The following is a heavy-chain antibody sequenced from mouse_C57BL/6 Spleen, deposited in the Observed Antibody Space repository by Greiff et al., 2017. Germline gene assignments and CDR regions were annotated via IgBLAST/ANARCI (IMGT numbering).Heavy chain of an antibody. CDR1: GYTFTDYN. CDR2: INPNNGGT. CDR3: ARKKLGLYFDY. Sequence: EVKLQESGPELVKPGASVKMSCKASGYTFTDYNMHWVKQSHGKSLEWIGYINPNNGGTSYNQKFKGKATLTVNKSSSTAYMELRSLTSEDSAVYYCARKKLGLYFDYWGQGTTLTVSS. D-gene: IGHD4-1*01. V-gene: IGHV1-22*01. J-gene: IGHJ2*01.